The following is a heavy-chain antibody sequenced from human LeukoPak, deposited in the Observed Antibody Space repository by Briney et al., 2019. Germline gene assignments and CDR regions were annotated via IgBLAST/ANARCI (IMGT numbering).Heavy chain of an antibody. Sequence: GGSLRLXCAASGFTFSSYWMSWVRQAPGKALEWVANIKQDGSEKYYVDSVKGRFTISRDNAKNSLYLQMNSLRAEDTAVYYCAREKCSGGSCTLDYWGQGTLVTVSS. V-gene: IGHV3-7*01. J-gene: IGHJ4*02. CDR3: AREKCSGGSCTLDY. D-gene: IGHD2-15*01. CDR1: GFTFSSYW. CDR2: IKQDGSEK.